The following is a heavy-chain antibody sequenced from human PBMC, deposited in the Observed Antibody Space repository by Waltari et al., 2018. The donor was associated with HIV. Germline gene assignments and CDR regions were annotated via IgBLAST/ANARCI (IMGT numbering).Heavy chain of an antibody. V-gene: IGHV3-48*01. Sequence: EVRLVESGGALVQPGGSLRVSCAASGFSFNTYGMNWVRQAPGKGLEWISFISGTGDTKQYADSVRGRFTISRDNAKNALYLQMNSLRAEDTAIYYCARDRMVVIPPAPTWFDPWGQGTLVTVSS. CDR1: GFSFNTYG. D-gene: IGHD2-2*01. J-gene: IGHJ5*02. CDR3: ARDRMVVIPPAPTWFDP. CDR2: ISGTGDTK.